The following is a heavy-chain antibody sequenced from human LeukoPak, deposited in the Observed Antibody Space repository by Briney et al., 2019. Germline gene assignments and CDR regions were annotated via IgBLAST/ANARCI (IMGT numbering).Heavy chain of an antibody. V-gene: IGHV3-23*01. CDR1: GFTVSGNY. CDR3: AKGITSCLI. J-gene: IGHJ3*02. Sequence: GGSLRLSCAASGFTVSGNYMSWVRQAPGKGLEWVSAISGSGSGTYYADSVKGRFTLSRDNSKNTLFLQMNSLRAEDTAVYYCAKGITSCLIWGQGAMVTVSS. D-gene: IGHD2-2*01. CDR2: ISGSGSGT.